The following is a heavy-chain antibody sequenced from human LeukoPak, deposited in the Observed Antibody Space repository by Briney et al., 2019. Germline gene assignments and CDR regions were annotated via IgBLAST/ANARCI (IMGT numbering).Heavy chain of an antibody. J-gene: IGHJ4*02. V-gene: IGHV1-18*01. CDR3: ARDKMGKFPWGGVAAHLFDY. Sequence: ASVKVSCKASGYTFTSYAMHWVRQAPGQRLEWMGWISAYNGNTNYAQKLQGRVTMTTDTSTSTACMELRSLRSDDTAVYYCARDKMGKFPWGGVAAHLFDYWGQGTLVTVSS. D-gene: IGHD6-19*01. CDR2: ISAYNGNT. CDR1: GYTFTSYA.